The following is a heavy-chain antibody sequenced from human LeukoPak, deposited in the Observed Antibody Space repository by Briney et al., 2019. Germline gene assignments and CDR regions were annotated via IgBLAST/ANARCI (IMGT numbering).Heavy chain of an antibody. J-gene: IGHJ6*03. V-gene: IGHV4-34*01. CDR1: GGSFSGYY. D-gene: IGHD4/OR15-4a*01. Sequence: KPSETLSLTCAVYGGSFSGYYWSWIRQPPGKGRGWMGEINHSGSTNYNPSLKSRVTISVETSKNQFFLTLSSVTASDTAGYYCGRASLTTYYYIDVWGKGTTVTVSS. CDR2: INHSGST. CDR3: GRASLTTYYYIDV.